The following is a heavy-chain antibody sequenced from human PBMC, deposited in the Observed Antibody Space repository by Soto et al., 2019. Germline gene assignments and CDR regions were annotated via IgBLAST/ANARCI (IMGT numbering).Heavy chain of an antibody. CDR3: ARSIVVVTALDY. V-gene: IGHV1-3*05. D-gene: IGHD2-21*02. Sequence: QVQLVQSGAEEKKPGASVKVSCKASGYTFTNYAMHWVRQAPGQRLEWMGWINAGNGNTKYSQKFQGRVTITRDTSASTAYMELSSLRSEDKAVYYCARSIVVVTALDYWGQGTLVTVSS. J-gene: IGHJ4*02. CDR1: GYTFTNYA. CDR2: INAGNGNT.